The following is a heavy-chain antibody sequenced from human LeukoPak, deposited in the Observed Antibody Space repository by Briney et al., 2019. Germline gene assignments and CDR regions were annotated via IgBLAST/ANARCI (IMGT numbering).Heavy chain of an antibody. CDR3: ARGSADILTGNAFDI. J-gene: IGHJ3*02. CDR2: INAGNGNT. Sequence: GASVKVSCKASGYTFTSYAMHWVRQAPGQRLEGMGWINAGNGNTKYSQKFQGRVTITRDTSASTAYMELSSLRSEDTAVYYCARGSADILTGNAFDIWGQGTMVTVSS. D-gene: IGHD3-9*01. CDR1: GYTFTSYA. V-gene: IGHV1-3*01.